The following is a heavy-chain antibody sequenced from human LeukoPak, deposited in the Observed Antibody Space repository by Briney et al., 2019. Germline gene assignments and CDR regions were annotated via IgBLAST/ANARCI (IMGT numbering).Heavy chain of an antibody. CDR2: ISSSGSTI. D-gene: IGHD3-10*01. Sequence: GGSLRLSCAASGFTFSDYYMSWIRQAPGKGLEWVSYISSSGSTIYYADSVKGRFTISRDDAKNSLYLQMNSLRAEDTAVYYCARDLIGRDYYVSGEWFDPWGQGTLVTVSS. CDR3: ARDLIGRDYYVSGEWFDP. CDR1: GFTFSDYY. J-gene: IGHJ5*02. V-gene: IGHV3-11*01.